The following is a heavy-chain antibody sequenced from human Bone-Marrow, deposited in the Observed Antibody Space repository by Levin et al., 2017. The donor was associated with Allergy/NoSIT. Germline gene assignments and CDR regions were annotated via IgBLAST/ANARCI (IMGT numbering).Heavy chain of an antibody. CDR2: IIPVFGTS. J-gene: IGHJ4*02. CDR3: ARGGRPPRFYYDSSGLDS. CDR1: GGTFGYYA. D-gene: IGHD3-22*01. V-gene: IGHV1-69*13. Sequence: SVKVSCKASGGTFGYYAINWVRQTPGQGLEWMGGIIPVFGTSNYAQNFQARLTITADESTTTAYMELSSLTSDDTAVYFCARGGRPPRFYYDSSGLDSWGQGTLVSVSS.